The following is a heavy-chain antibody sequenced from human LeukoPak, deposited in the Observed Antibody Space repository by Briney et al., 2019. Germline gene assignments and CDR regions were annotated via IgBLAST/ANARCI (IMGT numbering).Heavy chain of an antibody. Sequence: SETLSLTCAVSGASISSSNWWSWARQPPGKGLEWIGEIYHAGTTNYNPSLKSRVTISVDNSRNQFSLKLTSVTAADTAVYFCLRIYCSSTSCHYFDYWGQGTPVTVSS. CDR3: LRIYCSSTSCHYFDY. CDR1: GASISSSNW. CDR2: IYHAGTT. D-gene: IGHD2-2*01. V-gene: IGHV4-4*02. J-gene: IGHJ4*02.